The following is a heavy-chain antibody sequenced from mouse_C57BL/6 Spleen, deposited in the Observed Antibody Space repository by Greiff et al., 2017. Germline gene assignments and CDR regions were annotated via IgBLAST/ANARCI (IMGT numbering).Heavy chain of an antibody. V-gene: IGHV1-50*01. J-gene: IGHJ1*03. CDR2: IDPSDSYH. CDR1: GYTFTSYW. Sequence: VQLQQPGAELVKPGASVKLSCKASGYTFTSYWMQWVKQRPGQGLEWIGEIDPSDSYHNYNHKFKGKASLTVDTTSSTAYMQRSSLTSKDTAVYYCARRAYSNLSYWYFDVWGTGTTVTVSS. D-gene: IGHD2-5*01. CDR3: ARRAYSNLSYWYFDV.